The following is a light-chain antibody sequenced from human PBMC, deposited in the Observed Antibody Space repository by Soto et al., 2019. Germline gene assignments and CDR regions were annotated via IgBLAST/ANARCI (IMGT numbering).Light chain of an antibody. CDR3: HQYNNWPGT. V-gene: IGKV3-15*01. Sequence: ETVMTQSPATLSVSPGERATLSCRASQSVTSNLAWYQQKPDQAPRLLIYGASTRATGIPARFSGSGSGTEFTLTISSLQSEDFAVYYCHQYNNWPGTFGHGTKVEIK. CDR1: QSVTSN. CDR2: GAS. J-gene: IGKJ1*01.